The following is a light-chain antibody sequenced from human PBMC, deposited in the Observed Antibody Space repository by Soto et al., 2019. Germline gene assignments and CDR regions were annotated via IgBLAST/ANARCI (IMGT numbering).Light chain of an antibody. CDR2: EGS. CDR3: CSYAGSSTPVV. CDR1: SSDVGSYNL. Sequence: QSVLTQPASVSGSPGQSITISCTGTSSDVGSYNLVSWYQHHPGKAPKLIIYEGSKRPSGVSNRFSGSKSGNTASLTISGLQAEDEADYYCCSYAGSSTPVVFGGGTKVTVL. V-gene: IGLV2-23*01. J-gene: IGLJ2*01.